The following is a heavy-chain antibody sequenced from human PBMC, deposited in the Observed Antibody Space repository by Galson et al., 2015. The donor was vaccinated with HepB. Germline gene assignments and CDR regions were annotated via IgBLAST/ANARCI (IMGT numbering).Heavy chain of an antibody. J-gene: IGHJ4*02. CDR2: IHPGDAAT. D-gene: IGHD2/OR15-2a*01. Sequence: QPGAEVKKPGHSLKISCKAFGYRFTPYWIGWVRQMPGKGLEWMGFIHPGDAATRYSPSSQGQVTMSAHNAINTAYLQWDSLRAADTAIYYCARHYYCNSTIGDNHFDYWGQGTPVTISP. CDR3: ARHYYCNSTIGDNHFDY. CDR1: GYRFTPYW. V-gene: IGHV5-51*01.